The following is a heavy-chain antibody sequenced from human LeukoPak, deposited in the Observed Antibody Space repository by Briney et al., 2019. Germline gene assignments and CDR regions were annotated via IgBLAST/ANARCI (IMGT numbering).Heavy chain of an antibody. CDR1: GYTFTSYA. CDR2: INTNTGNP. D-gene: IGHD3-3*01. Sequence: ASVKVSCKASGYTFTSYAMNWVRQAPGQGLEWMGWINTNTGNPTYAQGFTGRFVFSLDTSVSTAYPQISSLKAEDTAVYYCARAPPYYDFWSGYFRGYYYYGMDVWGQGTTVTVSS. V-gene: IGHV7-4-1*02. CDR3: ARAPPYYDFWSGYFRGYYYYGMDV. J-gene: IGHJ6*02.